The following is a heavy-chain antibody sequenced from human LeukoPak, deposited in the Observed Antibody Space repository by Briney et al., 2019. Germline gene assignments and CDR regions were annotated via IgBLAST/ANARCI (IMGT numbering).Heavy chain of an antibody. CDR3: ARGADCSGGSCYSALYYMDV. J-gene: IGHJ6*03. D-gene: IGHD2-15*01. CDR1: GGSISSHY. Sequence: PSETLSLTCTVSGGSISSHYWSWIRQPPGKGLEWIGYIYCSGSTNYNPSLKSRVTISVDTSKNQFSLKLSSVTAADTAVYYCARGADCSGGSCYSALYYMDVWGKGATVTVSS. V-gene: IGHV4-59*11. CDR2: IYCSGST.